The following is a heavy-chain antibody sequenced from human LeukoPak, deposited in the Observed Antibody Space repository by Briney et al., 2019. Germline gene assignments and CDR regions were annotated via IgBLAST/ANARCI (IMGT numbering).Heavy chain of an antibody. J-gene: IGHJ4*02. D-gene: IGHD1-1*01. CDR3: ARVGDWNDLVY. CDR2: ISYTVTS. V-gene: IGHV4-59*01. CDR1: GGSISTYY. Sequence: SETLSLTCTVSGGSISTYYWSWIRQAPGKGLEWIGYISYTVTSNYNPSLKSRVTISVDTSKNQFSLKLSSVTAADTAVYYCARVGDWNDLVYWGQGTLVTVSS.